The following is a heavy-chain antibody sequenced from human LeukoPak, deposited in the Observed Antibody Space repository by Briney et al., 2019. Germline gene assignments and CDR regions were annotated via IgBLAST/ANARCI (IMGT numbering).Heavy chain of an antibody. CDR2: IYYSGST. D-gene: IGHD3-3*01. CDR3: ARGAFWRGYSRGHTREYYFQH. Sequence: PSETLSLTCTVSGGSISSGDYYWSWIRQPPGKGLEWIGYIYYSGSTYYNPSLKSRVTISVDTSKNQFSLKLSSVTAADTAVYYCARGAFWRGYSRGHTREYYFQHWGQGTLVTVSS. V-gene: IGHV4-30-4*01. CDR1: GGSISSGDYY. J-gene: IGHJ1*01.